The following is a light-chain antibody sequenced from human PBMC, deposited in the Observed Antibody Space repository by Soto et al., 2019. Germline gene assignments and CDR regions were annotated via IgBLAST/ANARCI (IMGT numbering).Light chain of an antibody. CDR2: GAS. CDR1: QSVISNF. CDR3: LQYGSSPYT. V-gene: IGKV3-20*01. J-gene: IGKJ2*01. Sequence: ENVLTQSPGTLSLSPGERAILSCRASQSVISNFLAWYQQKPGQAPRLLIYGASSRATGIPDRFSGSGSGTDFTLTISRLEPEDFAVYYCLQYGSSPYTFGQGAKVEIK.